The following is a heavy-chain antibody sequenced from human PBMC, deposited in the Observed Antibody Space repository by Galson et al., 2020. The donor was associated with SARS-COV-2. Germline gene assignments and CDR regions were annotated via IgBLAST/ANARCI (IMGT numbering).Heavy chain of an antibody. J-gene: IGHJ1*01. D-gene: IGHD3-16*01. CDR1: GGTSTKYA. CDR2: IIPIFDSA. Sequence: SVKVSCKASGGTSTKYAINWVRQVPGQGLEWMGGIIPIFDSANYGQKFQGRVTITADESTTTAYMELTNLTSEDTAVYYCASPLGGCTTWGCSFAEYFHHWGQGTLVSVSS. V-gene: IGHV1-69*13. CDR3: ASPLGGCTTWGCSFAEYFHH.